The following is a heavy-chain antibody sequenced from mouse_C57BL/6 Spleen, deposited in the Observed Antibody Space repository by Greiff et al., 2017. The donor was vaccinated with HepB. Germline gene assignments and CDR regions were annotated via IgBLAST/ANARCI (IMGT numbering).Heavy chain of an antibody. CDR2: IDPSESYT. CDR1: GYTFTSYW. J-gene: IGHJ2*01. D-gene: IGHD1-1*01. V-gene: IGHV1-69*01. Sequence: QVQLQQPGAELVMPGASVKLSCKASGYTFTSYWMHWVKQRPGQGLEWIGEIDPSESYTNYNQKFKGKSTLTVDKSSSTAYMQLSSLTSEDSAVYYCARSYYYGSSYFDYWGQGTTLTVSS. CDR3: ARSYYYGSSYFDY.